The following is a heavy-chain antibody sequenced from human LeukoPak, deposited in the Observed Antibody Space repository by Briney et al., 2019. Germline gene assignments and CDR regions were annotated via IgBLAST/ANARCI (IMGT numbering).Heavy chain of an antibody. CDR2: INPSGGST. V-gene: IGHV1-46*01. D-gene: IGHD3-9*01. CDR3: ARGARVLLTGYNSAPYFDY. J-gene: IGHJ4*02. CDR1: GYTFTSYY. Sequence: GASVKVSCKASGYTFTSYYMHWVRQAPGQGLEWVGLINPSGGSTSYAQKFQGRVAMTRDTSTSTVYMELSSLRSEDTAVYYCARGARVLLTGYNSAPYFDYWGQGTLVTVSS.